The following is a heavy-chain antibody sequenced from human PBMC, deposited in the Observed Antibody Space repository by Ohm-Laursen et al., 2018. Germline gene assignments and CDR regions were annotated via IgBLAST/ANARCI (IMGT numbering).Heavy chain of an antibody. D-gene: IGHD6-19*01. V-gene: IGHV3-53*01. J-gene: IGHJ4*02. CDR2: LYGGGNT. CDR1: GFTFSNYW. CDR3: ARGLTVASLAY. Sequence: SLRLSCSASGFTFSNYWMSWVRQAPGKGLGWVSVLYGGGNTYYADSVKGRFTISRDSSKNTLYLQMNSLTAEDTAVYYCARGLTVASLAYWGQGTLVTVSS.